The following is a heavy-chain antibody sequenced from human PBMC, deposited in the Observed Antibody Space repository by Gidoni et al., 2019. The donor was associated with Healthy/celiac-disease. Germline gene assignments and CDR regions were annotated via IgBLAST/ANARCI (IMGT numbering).Heavy chain of an antibody. CDR3: ARPYYYDSSGYYAFDI. Sequence: EVQLVESGGGLVKPGGSLRLSCAASGFTFSSYSMNWVRPAPGKGLEWVSSISSSSSYIYYADSVKGRFTISRDNAKNSLYLQMNSLRAEDTAVYYCARPYYYDSSGYYAFDIWGQGTMVTVSS. CDR2: ISSSSSYI. CDR1: GFTFSSYS. V-gene: IGHV3-21*01. D-gene: IGHD3-22*01. J-gene: IGHJ3*02.